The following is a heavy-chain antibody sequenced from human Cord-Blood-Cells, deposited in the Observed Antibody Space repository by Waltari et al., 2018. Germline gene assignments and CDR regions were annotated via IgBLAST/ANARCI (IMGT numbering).Heavy chain of an antibody. J-gene: IGHJ4*02. D-gene: IGHD5-18*01. CDR2: INPNSGGT. V-gene: IGHV1-2*02. CDR1: GYTFTGYS. Sequence: QVQLVQSGAEVKKPGASVKVSCKASGYTFTGYSMAWVRQAPGQGPEWVGWINPNSGGTNHAQKFQGRVTMTRDTSISTAYMELSRLRSDDTAVYYCARTGRVDTAILFDYWGQGTLVTVSS. CDR3: ARTGRVDTAILFDY.